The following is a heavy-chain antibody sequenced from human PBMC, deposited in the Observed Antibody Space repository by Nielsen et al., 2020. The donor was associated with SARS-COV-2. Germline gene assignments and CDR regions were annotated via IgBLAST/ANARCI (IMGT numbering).Heavy chain of an antibody. CDR1: GYTFTSYY. D-gene: IGHD6-13*01. CDR3: ARDGWGQQLDSFIDY. Sequence: ASVKVSCKASGYTFTSYYMHWVRQAPGQGLEWMGIINPSGGSTSYAQKFQGRVTMTRDTSTSTAYMELRSLRSDDTAVYYCARDGWGQQLDSFIDYWGQGTLVTVSS. V-gene: IGHV1-46*01. CDR2: INPSGGST. J-gene: IGHJ4*02.